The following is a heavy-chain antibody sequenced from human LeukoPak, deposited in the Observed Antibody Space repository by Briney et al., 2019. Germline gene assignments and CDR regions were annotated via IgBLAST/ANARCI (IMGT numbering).Heavy chain of an antibody. Sequence: PGGSLRLSCAASGFTFSSYAMSWVRQAPGKGLEWVSAISGSGGSTYYADSVKGRFTISRDNSKNTLYLQMNSLSAEDTAVYYCAKGVVPAAIRRHYYMDVWGKGTTVTVSS. D-gene: IGHD2-2*01. J-gene: IGHJ6*03. CDR3: AKGVVPAAIRRHYYMDV. CDR2: ISGSGGST. V-gene: IGHV3-23*01. CDR1: GFTFSSYA.